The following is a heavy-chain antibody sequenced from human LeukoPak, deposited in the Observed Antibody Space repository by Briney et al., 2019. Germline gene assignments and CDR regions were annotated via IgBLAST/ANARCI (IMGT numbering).Heavy chain of an antibody. CDR2: IFPADSDT. D-gene: IGHD6-13*01. V-gene: IGHV5-51*01. J-gene: IGHJ4*02. Sequence: GESLKISCRASGYSFTTYWIGWVRQMPGKCLEWMGVIFPADSDTRYSPSFQGQVTISADKSISTAYLQWSSLKASDTAMYYCASVYSSTSWDYWGQGTLVTVSS. CDR1: GYSFTTYW. CDR3: ASVYSSTSWDY.